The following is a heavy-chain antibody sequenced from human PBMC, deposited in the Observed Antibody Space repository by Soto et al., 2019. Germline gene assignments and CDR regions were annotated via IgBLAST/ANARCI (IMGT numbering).Heavy chain of an antibody. D-gene: IGHD4-17*01. J-gene: IGHJ6*02. CDR2: MNPNSGNT. CDR3: ARVFYGDYAYYYGMDV. CDR1: GYTFTSYD. V-gene: IGHV1-8*01. Sequence: ASVKVSCKASGYTFTSYDINWVRQDTGQGLEGMGWMNPNSGNTGYAQKFQGRVTMTRNTSISTAYMELSSLISEDTAVYYCARVFYGDYAYYYGMDVWGQGNTVTVSS.